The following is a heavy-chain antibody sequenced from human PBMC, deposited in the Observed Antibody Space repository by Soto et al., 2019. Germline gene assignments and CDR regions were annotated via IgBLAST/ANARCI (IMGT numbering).Heavy chain of an antibody. CDR3: ARGGTSLAARPNYYGMDV. CDR1: GDRVSSNSAA. Sequence: SQTLSLTCAISGDRVSSNSAAWNWIRQSPSRGLEWLGRTYYRSKWYNDYAVSVKSRITINPDTSKNQFSLQLNSVTPEDTAVYYCARGGTSLAARPNYYGMDVWGQGTTVTVSS. D-gene: IGHD6-6*01. J-gene: IGHJ6*02. CDR2: TYYRSKWYN. V-gene: IGHV6-1*01.